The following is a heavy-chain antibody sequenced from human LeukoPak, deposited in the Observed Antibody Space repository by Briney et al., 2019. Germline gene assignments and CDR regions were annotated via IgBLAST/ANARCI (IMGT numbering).Heavy chain of an antibody. CDR1: GGSFSGYY. V-gene: IGHV4-34*01. CDR2: INHSGST. Sequence: SETLSLTCAVYGGSFSGYYWSWIRQPPGKGLEWIGEINHSGSTNYNPSLKSRVTISVDTSENQFSLKLSSVTAADTAVYYCARARRGYSYGWLSNWGQGTLVTVSS. D-gene: IGHD5-18*01. CDR3: ARARRGYSYGWLSN. J-gene: IGHJ4*02.